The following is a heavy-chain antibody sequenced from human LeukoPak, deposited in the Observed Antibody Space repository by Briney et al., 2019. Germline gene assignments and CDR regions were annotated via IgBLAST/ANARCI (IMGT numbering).Heavy chain of an antibody. CDR2: IIPIFGTA. CDR1: GGTFSSYA. D-gene: IGHD5-12*01. J-gene: IGHJ4*02. CDR3: AGGGLRPANFDY. V-gene: IGHV1-69*05. Sequence: GASVKVSCKASGGTFSSYAISWVRQAPGQGLEWMGGIIPIFGTANYAQKFQGRVTITTDESTSTAYMELSSLRSEDTAVYYCAGGGLRPANFDYWGQGTLVTVSS.